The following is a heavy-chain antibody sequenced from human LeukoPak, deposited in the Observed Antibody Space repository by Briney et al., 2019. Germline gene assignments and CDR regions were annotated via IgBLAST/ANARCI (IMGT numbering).Heavy chain of an antibody. CDR2: IKSKTDGGTR. CDR3: TSGRGFYYDT. J-gene: IGHJ5*02. V-gene: IGHV3-15*07. D-gene: IGHD3-22*01. Sequence: GGSLRLSCAASGFTFSTYWMHWVRQAPGKGLVWVGRIKSKTDGGTRDYAAPVKGRFTISRDDSTNTLYLQMNSLTTEDTAVYYCTSGRGFYYDTWDQGTLVTVSS. CDR1: GFTFSTYW.